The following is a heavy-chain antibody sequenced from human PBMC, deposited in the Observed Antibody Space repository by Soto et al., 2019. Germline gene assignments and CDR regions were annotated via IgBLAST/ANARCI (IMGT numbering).Heavy chain of an antibody. CDR3: ALAKRDYSDKPLVYFQH. D-gene: IGHD4-17*01. Sequence: GGSLRLSCAASGFIFSDYYMSWIRQAPGKGLEWVANIKQDGSEKYYVDSVQGRFTISRDNAKNSLYLQMNSLRAEDTAVYYCALAKRDYSDKPLVYFQHWGQGTLVTVSS. CDR2: IKQDGSEK. J-gene: IGHJ1*01. CDR1: GFIFSDYY. V-gene: IGHV3-7*01.